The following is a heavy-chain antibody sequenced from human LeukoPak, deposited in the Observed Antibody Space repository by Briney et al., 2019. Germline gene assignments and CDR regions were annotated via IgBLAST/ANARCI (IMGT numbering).Heavy chain of an antibody. D-gene: IGHD1-26*01. CDR1: GFTFSSYS. V-gene: IGHV3-21*01. CDR3: ARAGFGELLVAAFDI. CDR2: ISSSSTYI. Sequence: GGSLRLSCAASGFTFSSYSMNWVRQAPGKGLEWVSSISSSSTYIYYADSLKGRFTISRDNAKKSLYLQMNSLRVEDTAVYYCARAGFGELLVAAFDIWGQGTMVTVSS. J-gene: IGHJ3*02.